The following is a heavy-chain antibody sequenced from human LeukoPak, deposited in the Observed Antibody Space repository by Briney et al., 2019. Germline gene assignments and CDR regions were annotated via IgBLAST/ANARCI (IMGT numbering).Heavy chain of an antibody. Sequence: PGGSLRLSCAASGXTFSSYDMHWVRQATGKGLEWVSAIDTAGNTFYPGSVKGRFTISRENAKDSLYLQMNNVRAGDTALYFCARTSKVTSVMDIWGQGTMVTVSS. D-gene: IGHD3-16*01. J-gene: IGHJ3*02. V-gene: IGHV3-13*04. CDR2: IDTAGNT. CDR1: GXTFSSYD. CDR3: ARTSKVTSVMDI.